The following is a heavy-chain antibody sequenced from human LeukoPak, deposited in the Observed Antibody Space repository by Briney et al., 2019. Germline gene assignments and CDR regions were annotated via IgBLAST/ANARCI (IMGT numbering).Heavy chain of an antibody. CDR1: GYTFTGYY. J-gene: IGHJ4*02. Sequence: ASVKVSCKASGYTFTGYYMHWVRQVPGQGLEWMGWINPNSGDANYAPNLQGRVTMTRDTSISTAYMELSRLRSDDTAIHYCARDAYDYVWGTYVYYFHYWGQGTLVTVSS. CDR2: INPNSGDA. D-gene: IGHD3-16*01. V-gene: IGHV1-2*02. CDR3: ARDAYDYVWGTYVYYFHY.